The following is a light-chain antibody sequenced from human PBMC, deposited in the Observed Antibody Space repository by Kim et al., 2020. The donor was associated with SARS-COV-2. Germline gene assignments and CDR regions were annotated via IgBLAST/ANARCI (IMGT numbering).Light chain of an antibody. CDR3: QQSHSIPRT. Sequence: SASVGDRVPIACRASQSISNYLNWYQQKPGKAPKLLIYAASSLHSGVSSRFSGSGSGTDFSLTISSLQPEDFATYYCQQSHSIPRTFGQGTKLQI. J-gene: IGKJ2*01. CDR2: AAS. V-gene: IGKV1-39*01. CDR1: QSISNY.